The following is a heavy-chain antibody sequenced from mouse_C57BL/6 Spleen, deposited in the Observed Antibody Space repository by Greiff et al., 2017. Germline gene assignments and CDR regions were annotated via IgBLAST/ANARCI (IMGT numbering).Heavy chain of an antibody. D-gene: IGHD2-14*01. V-gene: IGHV14-2*01. CDR2: IDPEDGET. Sequence: EVKLQESGAELVKPGASVKLSCTASGFNITDYYMHWVKQRPEQGLEWIGRIDPEDGETKYAPKFQGKATITADTSSNTAYLQLSSLTSEDTAVYYCAQVRRSSFAYWGQGTLVTVSA. CDR3: AQVRRSSFAY. CDR1: GFNITDYY. J-gene: IGHJ3*01.